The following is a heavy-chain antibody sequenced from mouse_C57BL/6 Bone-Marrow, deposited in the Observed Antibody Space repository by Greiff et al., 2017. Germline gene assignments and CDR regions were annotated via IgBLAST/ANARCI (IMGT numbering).Heavy chain of an antibody. CDR1: GYSFTDYN. CDR3: ARDPSSPYWYFDV. Sequence: EVQLQQSGPELVKPGASVKISCKASGYSFTDYNLNWVKQSNGKSLEWIGVINPNYGTSSYNQKFNGKATLTVDQYSCTAYMQLNSLTSEDSEVYYCARDPSSPYWYFDVWGTGTPVTVSS. V-gene: IGHV1-39*01. D-gene: IGHD1-1*01. J-gene: IGHJ1*03. CDR2: INPNYGTS.